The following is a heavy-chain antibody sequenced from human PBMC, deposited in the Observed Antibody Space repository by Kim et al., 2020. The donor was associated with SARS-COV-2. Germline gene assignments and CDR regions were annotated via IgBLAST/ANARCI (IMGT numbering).Heavy chain of an antibody. V-gene: IGHV3-9*01. D-gene: IGHD2-8*01. CDR1: GFTFDDYA. CDR2: ISWNSGSI. Sequence: GGSLRLSCAASGFTFDDYAMHWVRQAPGKGLEWVSGISWNSGSIVYADSVKGRFTISRDNAKNSLYLQMNSLRAEDTALYYCAKGENRAYCTNGVCYIRPETRGYQMGWDFDLWGRGNLVTFSS. CDR3: AKGENRAYCTNGVCYIRPETRGYQMGWDFDL. J-gene: IGHJ2*01.